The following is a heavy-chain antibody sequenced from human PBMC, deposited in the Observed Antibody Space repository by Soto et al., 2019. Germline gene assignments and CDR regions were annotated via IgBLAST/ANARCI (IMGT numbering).Heavy chain of an antibody. CDR1: GFSLSTSGVG. V-gene: IGHV2-5*02. D-gene: IGHD5-12*01. CDR3: AHGTYSGYDFDY. J-gene: IGHJ4*02. CDR2: IYWDDDK. Sequence: QITLKESGPTLVKPTQTLTLTCTFSGFSLSTSGVGVGWIRQPPGKALEWLALIYWDDDKRYSPSLKSRLTITKDTTKNQVVLTMTNMDPVDTATYYCAHGTYSGYDFDYWGQGTLVTVSS.